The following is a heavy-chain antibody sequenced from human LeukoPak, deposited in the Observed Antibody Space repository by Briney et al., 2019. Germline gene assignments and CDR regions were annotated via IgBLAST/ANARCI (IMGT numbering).Heavy chain of an antibody. D-gene: IGHD6-19*01. CDR1: GFTFSSYA. CDR2: ISYDGSNK. V-gene: IGHV3-30*04. CDR3: ARDTSSGWYIGAFDI. Sequence: GGSLRLSCAASGFTFSSYAMHWVRQAPGKGLEWVALISYDGSNKYYADSVKGRFTISRDNSKNTLYLQMNSLRAEDTAVYYCARDTSSGWYIGAFDIWGQGTMVTVSS. J-gene: IGHJ3*02.